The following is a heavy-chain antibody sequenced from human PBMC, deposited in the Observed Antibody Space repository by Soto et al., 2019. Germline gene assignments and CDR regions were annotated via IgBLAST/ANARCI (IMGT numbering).Heavy chain of an antibody. CDR1: GASISSSTYY. V-gene: IGHV4-39*02. D-gene: IGHD6-13*01. CDR2: LYYSGST. CDR3: ARRNSVAVAAAGRWVIDP. Sequence: QLQLQESGPGLVKPSETLSLTCTVSGASISSSTYYWDWIRQPPGEGLEWIGSLYYSGSTYYNPSLKSRVTIFVDTSKNHFSLKLSSVTAADTAVYYCARRNSVAVAAAGRWVIDPWGQGTLVIVPS. J-gene: IGHJ5*02.